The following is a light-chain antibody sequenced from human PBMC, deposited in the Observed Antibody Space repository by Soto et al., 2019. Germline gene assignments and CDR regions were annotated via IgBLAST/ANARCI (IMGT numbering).Light chain of an antibody. V-gene: IGLV1-40*01. J-gene: IGLJ1*01. CDR2: GNT. Sequence: QSVLTQPPSVSGAPGQRVTISCTGSSSNIGSTYDVQWYQQLPGTAPKLLIHGNTDLPSGVPDRFSGSKSGTSASLAITGLQADDEADYDCQSYDDSLSVHYVFGTGTKLTVL. CDR3: QSYDDSLSVHYV. CDR1: SSNIGSTYD.